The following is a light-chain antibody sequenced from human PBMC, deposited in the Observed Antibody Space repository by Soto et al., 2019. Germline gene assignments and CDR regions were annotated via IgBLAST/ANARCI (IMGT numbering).Light chain of an antibody. V-gene: IGLV1-40*01. Sequence: PSVSGAPGQRVTISCTGTSSNIGAGYDVHWYQQVPGTSPKLLIFVNSNRPSGVPDRFSGSKSGTSASLAITGLQAEDEADYYCQSYDNSLSVHVVFGGGTKVTVL. CDR1: SSNIGAGYD. J-gene: IGLJ2*01. CDR3: QSYDNSLSVHVV. CDR2: VNS.